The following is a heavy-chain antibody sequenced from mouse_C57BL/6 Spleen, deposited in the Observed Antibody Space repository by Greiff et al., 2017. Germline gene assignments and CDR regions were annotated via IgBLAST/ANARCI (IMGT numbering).Heavy chain of an antibody. J-gene: IGHJ4*01. Sequence: VQRVESGAELVRPGASVTLSCKASGYTFTDYEMHWVKQTPVHGLEWIGAIDPETGGTAYNQKFKGKAILTADKSSSTAYMELRSLTSEDSAVYYCTRLDYSNYSYYAMDYWGQGTSVTVSS. CDR2: IDPETGGT. CDR3: TRLDYSNYSYYAMDY. CDR1: GYTFTDYE. D-gene: IGHD2-5*01. V-gene: IGHV1-15*01.